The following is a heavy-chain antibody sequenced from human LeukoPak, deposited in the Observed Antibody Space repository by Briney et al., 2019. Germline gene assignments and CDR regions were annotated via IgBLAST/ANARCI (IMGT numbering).Heavy chain of an antibody. J-gene: IGHJ4*02. V-gene: IGHV3-23*01. D-gene: IGHD5-18*01. CDR1: GFTFRTSG. CDR2: ISGSGVST. Sequence: GGSLRLSCAASGFTFRTSGMSWVRQAPGKGLEWVSAISGSGVSTYYADSVKGRFTISRDNSKNTLYLQMNSLRAEDTAVYYCAKRGAYSPPYWGQGTLVTVSS. CDR3: AKRGAYSPPY.